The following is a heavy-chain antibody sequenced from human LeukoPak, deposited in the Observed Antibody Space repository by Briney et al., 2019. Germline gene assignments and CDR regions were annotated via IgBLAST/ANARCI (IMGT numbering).Heavy chain of an antibody. CDR3: ARDDSCSGDKCVSLGGFDV. Sequence: ASVKVSCKASGYSFKNYGMTWVRQAPGQGLEWMGWVNSDTGSTVSAQAFQGRVALTTDTSTNTIHMELWSLTSDDTAVYFCARDDSCSGDKCVSLGGFDVWGQGTTVIVSS. CDR2: VNSDTGST. D-gene: IGHD3-16*01. CDR1: GYSFKNYG. J-gene: IGHJ3*01. V-gene: IGHV1-18*01.